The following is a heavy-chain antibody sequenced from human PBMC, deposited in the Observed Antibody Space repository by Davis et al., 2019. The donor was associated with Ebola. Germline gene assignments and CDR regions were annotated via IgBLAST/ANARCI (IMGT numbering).Heavy chain of an antibody. D-gene: IGHD2-15*01. CDR3: ARGGGAVPPTTRYMDV. CDR2: INTDGSST. Sequence: HTGGSLRLSCAASGFTFSSYWMHWVRQAPGKGLVWVSRINTDGSSTSYADSVKGRFTVSRDQSKNTLYLQMNSLRVEDTALYYCARGGGAVPPTTRYMDVWGKGTTVTVSS. CDR1: GFTFSSYW. J-gene: IGHJ6*03. V-gene: IGHV3-74*01.